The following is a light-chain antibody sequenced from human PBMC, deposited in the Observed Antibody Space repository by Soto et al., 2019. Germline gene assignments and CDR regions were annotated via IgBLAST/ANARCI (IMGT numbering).Light chain of an antibody. Sequence: DVPLTQSPSSLSASVGDSATITCRASQSISSYLAWYQQKPGKAPKLLIYGASSSHSGVPSRFSGSGSGTDFTLTISSLQPEDFATYYCQQSNSTPISFGEGTRLE. CDR1: QSISSY. V-gene: IGKV1-39*01. CDR2: GAS. CDR3: QQSNSTPIS. J-gene: IGKJ5*01.